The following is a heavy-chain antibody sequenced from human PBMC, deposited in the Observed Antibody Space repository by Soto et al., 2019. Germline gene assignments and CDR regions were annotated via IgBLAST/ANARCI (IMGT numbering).Heavy chain of an antibody. V-gene: IGHV5-51*01. CDR1: GYTFSDYW. CDR2: VYPDESDT. CDR3: VRQNTWNSYYGMDV. Sequence: GESLKISCKASGYTFSDYWIGWVRQMPGEGLEWMGIVYPDESDTRYSPSFQGQVPISADMSITTAYLQWSSLKASDTAIYFCVRQNTWNSYYGMDVWGQGTTVTVSS. D-gene: IGHD1-7*01. J-gene: IGHJ6*02.